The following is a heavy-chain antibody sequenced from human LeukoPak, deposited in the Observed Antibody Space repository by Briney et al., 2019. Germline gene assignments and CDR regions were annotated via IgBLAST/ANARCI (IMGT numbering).Heavy chain of an antibody. CDR3: ARGGSGSYPDAFDI. J-gene: IGHJ3*02. V-gene: IGHV3-64*01. Sequence: PGGSLRLSCAAAGFTFSNYAMHWVRQAPGKGLEYVSALSRNGGSTYYANSVKGRFTISRDNSKNTLYLQMDSLRAEDMAVYYGARGGSGSYPDAFDIWGQGTMVTVSS. D-gene: IGHD1-26*01. CDR1: GFTFSNYA. CDR2: LSRNGGST.